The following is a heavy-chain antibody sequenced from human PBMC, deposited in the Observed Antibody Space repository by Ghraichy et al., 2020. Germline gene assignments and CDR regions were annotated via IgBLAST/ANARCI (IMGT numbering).Heavy chain of an antibody. Sequence: SETLSLTCNVSGGSMRSYFWSWIRQPAGKGLEWIGRIYNSGNTNYNPSLNSRVTMSVDTSKNQFSLKLDSVTAADTAVYYCAREGGAARPLDYWGQGTLVTVSS. CDR1: GGSMRSYF. J-gene: IGHJ4*02. D-gene: IGHD6-6*01. CDR3: AREGGAARPLDY. CDR2: IYNSGNT. V-gene: IGHV4-4*07.